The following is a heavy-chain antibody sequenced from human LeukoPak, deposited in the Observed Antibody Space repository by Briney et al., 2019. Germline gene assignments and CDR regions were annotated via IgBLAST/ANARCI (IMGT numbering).Heavy chain of an antibody. CDR1: GFTFSSYA. D-gene: IGHD2-15*01. V-gene: IGHV3-30-3*01. Sequence: GRFLRLSCAASGFTFSSYAMHWVRQAPGKGLEWVAVISYDGSNKYYADSVKGRFTISRDNSKNTLYLQMNSLRAEDTAVYYCAREIVVVVAANDYWGQGTLVTVSS. CDR3: AREIVVVVAANDY. J-gene: IGHJ4*02. CDR2: ISYDGSNK.